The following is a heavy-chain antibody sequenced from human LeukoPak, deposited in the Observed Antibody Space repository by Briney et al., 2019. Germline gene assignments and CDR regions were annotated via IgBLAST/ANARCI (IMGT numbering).Heavy chain of an antibody. CDR2: TSYDGSNK. D-gene: IGHD1-26*01. V-gene: IGHV3-30*18. J-gene: IGHJ6*02. CDR3: AKGRVGANGYYYYGMDV. CDR1: GFTFSSFS. Sequence: GGSLRLSCAATGFTFSSFSMHWVRQAPGKGLEWVAVTSYDGSNKYYADSVKGRFTISRDNSKNTLYLQMNSLRTEDTAVYYCAKGRVGANGYYYYGMDVWAQGPTVTVSS.